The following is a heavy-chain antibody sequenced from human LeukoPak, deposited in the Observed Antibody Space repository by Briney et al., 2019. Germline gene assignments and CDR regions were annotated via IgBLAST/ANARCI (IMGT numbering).Heavy chain of an antibody. D-gene: IGHD3-3*01. Sequence: KPSETLSLTCTVPGGSISSYYWSWIRQPPGKGLEWIGYIYYSGSTKYKPSLKSRVTISVDTSKNQFSLKLSSVTAADTAVYYCARGRFLDAFDIWGQGTMVTVSS. CDR1: GGSISSYY. CDR2: IYYSGST. J-gene: IGHJ3*02. CDR3: ARGRFLDAFDI. V-gene: IGHV4-59*01.